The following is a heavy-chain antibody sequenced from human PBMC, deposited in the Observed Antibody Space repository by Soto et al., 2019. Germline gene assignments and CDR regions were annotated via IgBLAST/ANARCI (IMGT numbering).Heavy chain of an antibody. V-gene: IGHV1-8*01. CDR1: GYTFTSYD. CDR3: ARSHNHPNYGSESYYNYYYYDGRDV. J-gene: IGHJ6*02. D-gene: IGHD3-10*01. CDR2: MNPNSGNT. Sequence: ASVKVSCKASGYTFTSYDINWVRQATGQGLEWMGWMNPNSGNTGYAQKFQGRVTMTTNTSISTAYMELSSLRSEDTAVYYCARSHNHPNYGSESYYNYYYYDGRDVWRQGTTVTVSS.